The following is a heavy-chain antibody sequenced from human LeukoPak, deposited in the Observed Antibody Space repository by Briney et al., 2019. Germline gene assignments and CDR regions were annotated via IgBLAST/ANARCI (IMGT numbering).Heavy chain of an antibody. CDR1: GGSIRSYY. J-gene: IGHJ3*02. CDR2: INHSGST. Sequence: SETLSLTCTVSGGSIRSYYWSWIRQPPGRGLEWIGEINHSGSTNYNPSLKSRVTISVDTSKNQFSLKLSSVTAADTAVYYCARGSRKACSGGSCYLRGHDAFDIWGQGTMVTVSS. V-gene: IGHV4-34*01. D-gene: IGHD2-15*01. CDR3: ARGSRKACSGGSCYLRGHDAFDI.